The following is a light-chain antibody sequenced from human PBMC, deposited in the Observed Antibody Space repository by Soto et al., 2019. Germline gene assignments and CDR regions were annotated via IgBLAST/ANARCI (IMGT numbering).Light chain of an antibody. CDR1: QSLLHSNGYNY. Sequence: DIVMTQSPLSLPVTPGEPASISCRSSQSLLHSNGYNYFDWYLQKPGQSPQLLIYLGSNRASGVPDRFSGSGSGTDFTLKISRVEAADVGVSYCMQALQTPITFGQGTRLEIK. CDR2: LGS. J-gene: IGKJ5*01. CDR3: MQALQTPIT. V-gene: IGKV2-28*01.